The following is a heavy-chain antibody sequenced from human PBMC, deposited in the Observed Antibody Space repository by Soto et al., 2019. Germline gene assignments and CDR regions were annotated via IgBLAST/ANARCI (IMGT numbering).Heavy chain of an antibody. J-gene: IGHJ4*02. CDR3: ERDQRGDYKWKDESAFFDY. D-gene: IGHD1-20*01. V-gene: IGHV3-21*01. Sequence: GGSLRLSCAASGFTFSSYSMNWVRQAPGKGLEWVSSISSSSSYIYYADSVKGRFTISRDNAKNSLYLQMNSLRAEDTAVYYCERDQRGDYKWKDESAFFDYWGQGTLVTVSS. CDR1: GFTFSSYS. CDR2: ISSSSSYI.